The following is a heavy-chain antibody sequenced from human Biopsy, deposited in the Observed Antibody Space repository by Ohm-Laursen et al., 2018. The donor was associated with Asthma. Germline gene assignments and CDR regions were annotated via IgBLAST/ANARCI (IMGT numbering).Heavy chain of an antibody. Sequence: SLRLSCAASGFTFSGYYMHWVRQAPGKGLEWVSNIKSDGSSTSYADSVKGRFTISRDNAKHTVYLQMNNLRAEDTAVYYCASELGIGYWGQGTLVTVSS. J-gene: IGHJ4*02. CDR1: GFTFSGYY. V-gene: IGHV3-74*01. D-gene: IGHD7-27*01. CDR2: IKSDGSST. CDR3: ASELGIGY.